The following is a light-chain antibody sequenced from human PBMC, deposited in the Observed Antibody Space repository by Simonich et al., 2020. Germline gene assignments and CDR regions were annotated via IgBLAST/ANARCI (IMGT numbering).Light chain of an antibody. CDR1: QSVLYSSNNKNY. V-gene: IGKV4-1*01. CDR2: WAS. J-gene: IGKJ2*01. CDR3: QQYYSTPYT. Sequence: DIVMTQSPDFLAVSLGDRATINCQSSQSVLYSSNNKNYLAWYQQKPGQPPKLLIYWASTRESGVPDRFSGSGSGTDFTLTISRLQAEDVAVYYCQQYYSTPYTFGQGTKLEIK.